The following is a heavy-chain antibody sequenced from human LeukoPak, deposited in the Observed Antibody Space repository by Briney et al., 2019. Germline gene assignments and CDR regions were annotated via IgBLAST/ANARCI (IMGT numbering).Heavy chain of an antibody. V-gene: IGHV3-9*01. CDR3: ARQYSSGWLVSP. J-gene: IGHJ5*02. D-gene: IGHD6-19*01. CDR1: GFTFDDYA. CDR2: FSWNSGSI. Sequence: GGSLRLSCAASGFTFDDYAMHWVRQAPGKGLEWVSGFSWNSGSIGYAGSVKGRFTISRDNAKNSLYLQMNSLRAEDTAVYYCARQYSSGWLVSPWGQGTLVTVSS.